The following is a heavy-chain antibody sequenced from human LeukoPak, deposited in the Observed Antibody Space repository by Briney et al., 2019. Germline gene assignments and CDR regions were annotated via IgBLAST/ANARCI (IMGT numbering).Heavy chain of an antibody. CDR1: GGSFSGYY. CDR3: ARHHALAVVTDIFY. Sequence: SETLSLTCAVYGGSFSGYYWSWIRQPPGKGLEWIGEINHSGSTNYNPSLKSRVTISVDTSKNQFSLKLSSVTAADTAVYYCARHHALAVVTDIFYWGQGTLVTVSS. V-gene: IGHV4-34*01. D-gene: IGHD2-21*02. CDR2: INHSGST. J-gene: IGHJ4*02.